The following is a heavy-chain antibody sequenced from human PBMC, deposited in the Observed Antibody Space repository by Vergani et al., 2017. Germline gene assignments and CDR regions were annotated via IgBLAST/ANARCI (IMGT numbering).Heavy chain of an antibody. D-gene: IGHD1-26*01. V-gene: IGHV3-23*04. Sequence: EVQLVESGGGLVEPGGSLRLSCAASGFTFRSFDMTWVRQSPGKGLGWVAPILDDGGSAYYGDSVRGRFTISRDNSKSTLYLQMSSLRAEDTAVYFCAKGANEWQIIRGDLDHWGQGTLVTVSS. CDR2: ILDDGGSA. CDR1: GFTFRSFD. CDR3: AKGANEWQIIRGDLDH. J-gene: IGHJ4*02.